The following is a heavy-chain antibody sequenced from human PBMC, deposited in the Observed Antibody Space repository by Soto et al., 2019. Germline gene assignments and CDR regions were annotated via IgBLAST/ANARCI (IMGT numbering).Heavy chain of an antibody. Sequence: GGSLRLSCAASGFTFSDYYMSWIRQAPGKGLEWVSYISSSGSTIYYADSVKGRFTISRDNAKNSLYLQMNSLRAEDTAVYYCARGPYDFWSGYSPYYYGMDVWGQGTTVTVSS. CDR1: GFTFSDYY. J-gene: IGHJ6*02. V-gene: IGHV3-11*01. CDR3: ARGPYDFWSGYSPYYYGMDV. CDR2: ISSSGSTI. D-gene: IGHD3-3*01.